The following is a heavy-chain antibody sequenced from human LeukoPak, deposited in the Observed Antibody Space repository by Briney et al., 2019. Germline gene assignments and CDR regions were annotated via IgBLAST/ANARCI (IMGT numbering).Heavy chain of an antibody. V-gene: IGHV3-21*01. D-gene: IGHD3-22*01. CDR3: ARDYNYYDSSGYYRWFDP. CDR2: ISSSSSYI. J-gene: IGHJ5*02. Sequence: GGSLRLSCAASGFTFSNYAMSWVRQAPGKGLEWVSSISSSSSYIYYADSVKGRFTISRDNAKNSLYLQMNSLRAEDTAVYYCARDYNYYDSSGYYRWFDPWGQGTLVTVSS. CDR1: GFTFSNYA.